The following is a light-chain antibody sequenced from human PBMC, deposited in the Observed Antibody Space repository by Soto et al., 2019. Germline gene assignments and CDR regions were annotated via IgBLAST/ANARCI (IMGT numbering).Light chain of an antibody. CDR3: QSYDSSLSVWV. CDR1: SSNIGAGYD. CDR2: GNS. Sequence: QSVLTQPPSVSGAPGQSVTISCTGSSSNIGAGYDVHWYQQLPGTAPKLLIYGNSNRPSGVPDRFSGSKSGTSASLAITGLHAEDEADYYCQSYDSSLSVWVFGGGTKLTFL. V-gene: IGLV1-40*01. J-gene: IGLJ3*02.